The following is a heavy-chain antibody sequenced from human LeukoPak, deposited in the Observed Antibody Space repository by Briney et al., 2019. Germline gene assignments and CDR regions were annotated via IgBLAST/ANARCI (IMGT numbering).Heavy chain of an antibody. CDR3: AKDMGNYYDSSGYHPYYLDY. CDR2: ISGSGGST. V-gene: IGHV3-23*01. D-gene: IGHD3-22*01. J-gene: IGHJ4*02. CDR1: GFTFSSYA. Sequence: PGGSLRLSCAASGFTFSSYAMSWVRQAPGKGLEWVSAISGSGGSTYYADSVKGRFTISRDNSKNTLYLQMNSLRAEDAAVYYCAKDMGNYYDSSGYHPYYLDYWGQGTLVTVSS.